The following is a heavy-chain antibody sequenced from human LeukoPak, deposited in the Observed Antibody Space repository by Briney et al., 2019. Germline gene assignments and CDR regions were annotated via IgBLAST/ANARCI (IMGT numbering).Heavy chain of an antibody. CDR3: ARGRRRQLWRLYYYYVDV. V-gene: IGHV1-8*03. J-gene: IGHJ6*03. Sequence: GASLKVSCKASGYTFTSYDINWVRQATGQGLEWMGWMNPNSGNTGYAQKFQGRVTITRNTSISTAYMELSSLRSEDTAVYYCARGRRRQLWRLYYYYVDVWGKGTTVTVSS. D-gene: IGHD5-18*01. CDR1: GYTFTSYD. CDR2: MNPNSGNT.